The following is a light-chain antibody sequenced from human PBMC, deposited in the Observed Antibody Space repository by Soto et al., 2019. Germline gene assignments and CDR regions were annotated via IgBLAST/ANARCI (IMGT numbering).Light chain of an antibody. CDR3: QQDSSSIT. CDR1: QSVSSSY. J-gene: IGKJ5*01. V-gene: IGKV3-20*01. CDR2: GAS. Sequence: DIVLTQSPGTLSLSPGERATFSCRASQSVSSSYIPCYPQKRGQAPRRLLYGASIRATVIPHRFSSSGAAADFTLTISRLAAEDVALYYRQQDSSSITFGQGTRLEI.